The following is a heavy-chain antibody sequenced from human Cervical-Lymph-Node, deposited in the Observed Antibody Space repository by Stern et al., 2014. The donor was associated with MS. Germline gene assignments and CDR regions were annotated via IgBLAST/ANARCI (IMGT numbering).Heavy chain of an antibody. Sequence: VQLVESGGGVVQPGRSLRLSCAASGFTFSRSGMHWVRQAPGKGLEWVAIIWYDGSNKYYADSVKGRFTISRDNSNNRLFLQMNSLRAEDTAIYYCAKDGDLRVGSYFDSWGQGALVTVSS. V-gene: IGHV3-33*06. CDR1: GFTFSRSG. CDR2: IWYDGSNK. CDR3: AKDGDLRVGSYFDS. J-gene: IGHJ4*02. D-gene: IGHD2-21*01.